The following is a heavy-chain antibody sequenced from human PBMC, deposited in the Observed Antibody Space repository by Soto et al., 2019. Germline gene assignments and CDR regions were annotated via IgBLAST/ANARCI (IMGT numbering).Heavy chain of an antibody. CDR3: ARDHGLSSYAFDI. Sequence: EVQLVESGGGLVKPGGSLRLSCVASGFTFSSYSMNWVRQAPGKGLEWVSSISSSSSYIYYADSVKGRFTISRDNAKNSLYLQTNSLRAEDTAVYYCARDHGLSSYAFDIWGQGTMVTVSS. CDR1: GFTFSSYS. D-gene: IGHD2-15*01. CDR2: ISSSSSYI. V-gene: IGHV3-21*01. J-gene: IGHJ3*02.